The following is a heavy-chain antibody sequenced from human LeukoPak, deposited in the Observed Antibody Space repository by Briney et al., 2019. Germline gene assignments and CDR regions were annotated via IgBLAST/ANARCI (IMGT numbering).Heavy chain of an antibody. V-gene: IGHV5-10-1*01. CDR3: ASHGYSSSWSFDY. Sequence: GESLRISCKGSGYSFTSYWISWVHQMPGKGLEWMGRIDPSDSYTNYSPSFQGHVTISADKSISTAYLQWSSLKASDTAMYYCASHGYSSSWSFDYWGQGTLVTVSS. CDR1: GYSFTSYW. J-gene: IGHJ4*02. D-gene: IGHD6-13*01. CDR2: IDPSDSYT.